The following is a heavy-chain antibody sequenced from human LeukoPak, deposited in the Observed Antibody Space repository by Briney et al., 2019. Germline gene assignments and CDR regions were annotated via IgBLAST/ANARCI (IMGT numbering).Heavy chain of an antibody. CDR2: IYYSGST. CDR1: GGSISSSSYY. D-gene: IGHD6-19*01. J-gene: IGHJ4*02. CDR3: ARDEHSSGWCYFDY. Sequence: SETLSLTCTVSGGSISSSSYYWGWIRQPPGKGLEWIGSIYYSGSTYYNPSLKSRVTISVDTSKNQFSLKLSSVTAADTAVYYCARDEHSSGWCYFDYWGQGTLVTVSS. V-gene: IGHV4-39*07.